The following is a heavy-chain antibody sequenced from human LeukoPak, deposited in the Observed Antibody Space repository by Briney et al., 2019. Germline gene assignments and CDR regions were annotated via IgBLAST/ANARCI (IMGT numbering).Heavy chain of an antibody. Sequence: SQTLSPSCAIAGDNIYASNVAWSWIRQSPSRGLEWLGRTYFRSKWRYDFGASVQGRITINPDAPKNQFSLQLTSVSPDDTAVYYCARGQFSAFDIWGQGTRVIVSS. D-gene: IGHD5-24*01. CDR3: ARGQFSAFDI. V-gene: IGHV6-1*01. J-gene: IGHJ3*02. CDR2: TYFRSKWRY. CDR1: GDNIYASNVA.